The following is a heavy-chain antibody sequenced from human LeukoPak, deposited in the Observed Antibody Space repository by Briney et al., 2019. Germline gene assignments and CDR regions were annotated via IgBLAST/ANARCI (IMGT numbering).Heavy chain of an antibody. Sequence: QPGGSLRLSCAASAFTFSSYTMSWVRQAPGKGLEWVSAISASGGSTYYADSVKGRFTISRDNSKNALYLQMNSLRAEDTAVYYCAKDITTVAYCSSDSCYPDYWGQGTLVTVSS. J-gene: IGHJ4*02. CDR1: AFTFSSYT. D-gene: IGHD2-15*01. CDR2: ISASGGST. CDR3: AKDITTVAYCSSDSCYPDY. V-gene: IGHV3-23*01.